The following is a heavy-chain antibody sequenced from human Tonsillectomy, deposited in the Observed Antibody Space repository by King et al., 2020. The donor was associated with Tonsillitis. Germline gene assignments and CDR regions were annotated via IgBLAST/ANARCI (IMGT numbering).Heavy chain of an antibody. Sequence: VQLVESGGGLVQPGRSLRLSCAASGFTFDDYAMHWVRQAPGKGLEWVSGISWNSGSIGYADSVKGRFTISRDNAKNSLYLQMNSLRAEDTALYYCAKDMFGEPLSAFDIWGQGTMVTVSS. V-gene: IGHV3-9*01. CDR2: ISWNSGSI. CDR3: AKDMFGEPLSAFDI. CDR1: GFTFDDYA. J-gene: IGHJ3*02. D-gene: IGHD3-10*02.